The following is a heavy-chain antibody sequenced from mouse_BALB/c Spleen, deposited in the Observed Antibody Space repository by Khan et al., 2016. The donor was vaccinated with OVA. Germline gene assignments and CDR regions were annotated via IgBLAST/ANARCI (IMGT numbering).Heavy chain of an antibody. CDR3: ARTARIKY. V-gene: IGHV3-2*02. Sequence: EVQLVESGPGLVKPSQSLSLTCTVTGYSITSGYGWNWIRQFPGNQLEWMGYISYSGSTNYNPSLKSRTSITRDTSKNQFCLQLNSVTNEDTATYYCARTARIKYWGQGTTLTVSS. D-gene: IGHD1-2*01. CDR2: ISYSGST. CDR1: GYSITSGYG. J-gene: IGHJ2*01.